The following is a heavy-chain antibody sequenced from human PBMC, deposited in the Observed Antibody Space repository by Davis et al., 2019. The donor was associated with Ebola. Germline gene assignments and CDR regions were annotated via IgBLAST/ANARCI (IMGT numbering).Heavy chain of an antibody. V-gene: IGHV1-18*01. CDR3: ARGGCSGGSCYSPDY. CDR2: ITAYNGNT. CDR1: GYTFNSYG. D-gene: IGHD2-15*01. J-gene: IGHJ4*02. Sequence: ASVKVSCKASGYTFNSYGINWVRQAPGQGLEWMGWITAYNGNTNHAHNFQGRVTMTTDTSTTTVFMELGNLRSDDTAVYYCARGGCSGGSCYSPDYWGQGTLVTVSS.